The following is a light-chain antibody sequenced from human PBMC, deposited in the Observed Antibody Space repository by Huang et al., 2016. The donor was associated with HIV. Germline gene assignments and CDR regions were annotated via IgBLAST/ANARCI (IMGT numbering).Light chain of an antibody. CDR3: QQTHTPPWT. CDR2: AAT. J-gene: IGKJ1*01. Sequence: DIQMTQSPSSLSASVGDRLTITCRASHRIDSHLNWYQQSPGKAPKLLIYAATSLQTGVPSRFSGSGSGTDFTLTIRGLQPEDSATFYCQQTHTPPWTFGQGTKVEIK. V-gene: IGKV1-39*01. CDR1: HRIDSH.